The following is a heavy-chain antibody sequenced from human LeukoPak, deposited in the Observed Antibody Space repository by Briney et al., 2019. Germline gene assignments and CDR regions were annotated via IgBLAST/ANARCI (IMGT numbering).Heavy chain of an antibody. Sequence: GGSLRLSCAASGFTFSSYSMNWVRQAPGKGLEWVSSISSTSSSYIYYADSVKGRFTISRDNAKNSLYLQMNSLRAEDTAVYYCARGVQHYYYYMDVWGKGTTVTISS. CDR1: GFTFSSYS. V-gene: IGHV3-21*01. D-gene: IGHD5/OR15-5a*01. CDR2: ISSTSSSYI. J-gene: IGHJ6*03. CDR3: ARGVQHYYYYMDV.